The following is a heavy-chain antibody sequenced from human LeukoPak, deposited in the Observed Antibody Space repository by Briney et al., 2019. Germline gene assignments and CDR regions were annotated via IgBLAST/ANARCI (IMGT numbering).Heavy chain of an antibody. Sequence: SETLSPTCTVSGGSISSYYWSWIWQPPGKGLEWIGYIYYSGSTNYNPSLKSRVTISVDTSKNQFSLKLSSVTAADTAVYYCARRGAYYDSSGYRDLHYYYYMDVWGKGTTVTISS. CDR1: GGSISSYY. V-gene: IGHV4-59*01. CDR2: IYYSGST. D-gene: IGHD3-22*01. CDR3: ARRGAYYDSSGYRDLHYYYYMDV. J-gene: IGHJ6*03.